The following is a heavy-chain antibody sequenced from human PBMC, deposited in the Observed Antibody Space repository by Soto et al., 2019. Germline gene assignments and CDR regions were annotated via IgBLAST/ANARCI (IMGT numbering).Heavy chain of an antibody. J-gene: IGHJ6*02. CDR3: ARDSDSGNPYDYNGMDV. D-gene: IGHD1-1*01. CDR2: INAGNGNT. V-gene: IGHV1-3*01. CDR1: GYTFTTYP. Sequence: QVQLVQSGAEVKKPGASVKVSCKASGYTFTTYPMHWVRQAPGQRLEWMGWINAGNGNTKYSQKFQGRVTITRDTSASTAYMELSSLRSEDTAVYYCARDSDSGNPYDYNGMDVWGQGTTVTVSS.